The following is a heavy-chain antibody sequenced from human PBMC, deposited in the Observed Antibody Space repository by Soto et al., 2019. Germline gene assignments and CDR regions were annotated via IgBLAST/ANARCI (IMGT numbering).Heavy chain of an antibody. Sequence: QPVGSLRLSCAASGFTFTNYAMTWARQAPGKGLEWVSSLLRSGSTTYYADSVKGRFTISSDISANSLYLQMDSLRAEDTAVYYCAKDAVSGDGIWLLDSWGQGTVVTVSS. J-gene: IGHJ4*02. CDR3: AKDAVSGDGIWLLDS. CDR2: LLRSGSTT. V-gene: IGHV3-23*01. CDR1: GFTFTNYA. D-gene: IGHD4-17*01.